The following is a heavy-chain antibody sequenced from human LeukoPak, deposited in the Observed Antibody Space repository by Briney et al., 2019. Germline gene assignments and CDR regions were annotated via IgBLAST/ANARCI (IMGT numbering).Heavy chain of an antibody. Sequence: GASVKVSCKASGGTFSSYAISWVRQAPGQGLEWMGGIIPIFGTANYAQKFQGRVTITADESTSTAYMELSSLRSEDTAVYYCARAKPEMATISEFDYWGQGTLVTVSS. J-gene: IGHJ4*02. CDR3: ARAKPEMATISEFDY. D-gene: IGHD5-24*01. CDR1: GGTFSSYA. CDR2: IIPIFGTA. V-gene: IGHV1-69*13.